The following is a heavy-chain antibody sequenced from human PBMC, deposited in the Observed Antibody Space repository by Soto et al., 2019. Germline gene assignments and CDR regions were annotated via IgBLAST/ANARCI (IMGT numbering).Heavy chain of an antibody. CDR1: GFTFSSYW. V-gene: IGHV3-7*01. CDR3: ARTTYSDY. CDR2: IKHYGSEK. J-gene: IGHJ4*01. Sequence: XESLSLSCVASGFTFSSYWMSWVRQAPGKGLEWVANIKHYGSEKYYVDSVKGRFTISRDNAKNSLYLQMNSLRAEDTAVYYCARTTYSDYWGQGTLVTVSS.